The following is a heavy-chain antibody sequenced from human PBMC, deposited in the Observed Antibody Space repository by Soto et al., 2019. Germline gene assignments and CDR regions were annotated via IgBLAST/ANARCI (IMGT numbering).Heavy chain of an antibody. V-gene: IGHV1-69*08. CDR1: GGTFSSYT. CDR2: IIPILGIA. CDR3: AREATVNQVGYFQH. D-gene: IGHD4-17*01. J-gene: IGHJ1*01. Sequence: QVQLVQSGAEVKKPGSSVKVSCKASGGTFSSYTISWVRQAPGQGLEWMGRIIPILGIANYAQKFQGRVTITAEKSTSTAYIELSSLRSEDTAVYYCAREATVNQVGYFQHWGQGALVTVS.